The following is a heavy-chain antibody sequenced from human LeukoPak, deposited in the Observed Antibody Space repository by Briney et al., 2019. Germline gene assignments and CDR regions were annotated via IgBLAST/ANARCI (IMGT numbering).Heavy chain of an antibody. V-gene: IGHV4-39*07. D-gene: IGHD2-15*01. Sequence: SETLSLTCTVSGGSISSSSYYWGWIRQPPGKGLEWIGSIYYSGSTCYNPSLKSRVTISVDTSKNQFSLKLSSVTAADTAVYYCARGRRLLLPIDYWGQGTLVTVSS. J-gene: IGHJ4*02. CDR1: GGSISSSSYY. CDR3: ARGRRLLLPIDY. CDR2: IYYSGST.